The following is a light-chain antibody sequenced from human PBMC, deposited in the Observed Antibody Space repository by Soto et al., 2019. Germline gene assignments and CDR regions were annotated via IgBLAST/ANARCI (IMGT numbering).Light chain of an antibody. Sequence: EIVLTQSPGTLSLSPGERATLSFWASQRIAGGYLAWYQHKPGQAPRLLFYGASNRATGIPDRFRGSGSGTDFTLTISRLEPEDFAVYYCHQYVASPRTFGQGTKVE. J-gene: IGKJ1*01. CDR3: HQYVASPRT. V-gene: IGKV3-20*01. CDR1: QRIAGGY. CDR2: GAS.